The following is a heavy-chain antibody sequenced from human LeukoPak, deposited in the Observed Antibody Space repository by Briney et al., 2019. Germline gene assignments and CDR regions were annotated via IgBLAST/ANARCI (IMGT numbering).Heavy chain of an antibody. CDR3: ARVWDSSGYDYSFDY. J-gene: IGHJ4*02. D-gene: IGHD5-12*01. V-gene: IGHV1-46*01. CDR2: INPSGGST. CDR1: GYTFTGYY. Sequence: ASVKVSCKASGYTFTGYYMHWVRQAPGQGLEWMGIINPSGGSTSYAQKFQGRVTMTRDTSTSTVYMELSSLRSEDTAVYYCARVWDSSGYDYSFDYWGQGTLVTVSS.